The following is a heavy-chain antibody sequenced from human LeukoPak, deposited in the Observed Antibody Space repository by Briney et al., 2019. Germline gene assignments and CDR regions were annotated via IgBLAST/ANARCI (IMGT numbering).Heavy chain of an antibody. V-gene: IGHV3-48*03. CDR2: ISSSGSTI. Sequence: GGSLRLACAASGFTFSSYEMNWVRQAPGKGLEWVSYISSSGSTIYYADSGKGRFTISRDNAKNSLYLQMNSLRAEDTAVYYCARAPDFGDFYYYGMDVWGQGTTVTVSS. D-gene: IGHD3-3*01. J-gene: IGHJ6*02. CDR1: GFTFSSYE. CDR3: ARAPDFGDFYYYGMDV.